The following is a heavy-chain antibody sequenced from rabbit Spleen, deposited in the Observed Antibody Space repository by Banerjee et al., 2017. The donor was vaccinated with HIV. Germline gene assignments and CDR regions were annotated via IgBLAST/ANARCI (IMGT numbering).Heavy chain of an antibody. J-gene: IGHJ4*01. CDR3: ATGYTATSYYNL. Sequence: QSLEESGGDLVKPGASLTLTCTASGFSFSSSYWICWVRQAPGKGLEWIACIYVGSSGSTYYASWAKGRFTISKTSSTTVTLQMTSLTAADTATYFCATGYTATSYYNLWGPGTLVTVS. CDR2: IYVGSSGST. CDR1: GFSFSSSYW. V-gene: IGHV1S40*01. D-gene: IGHD8-1*01.